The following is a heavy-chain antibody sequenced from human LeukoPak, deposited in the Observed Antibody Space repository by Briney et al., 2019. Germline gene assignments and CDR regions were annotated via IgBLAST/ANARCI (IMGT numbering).Heavy chain of an antibody. CDR1: GGSFNSNA. V-gene: IGHV1-69*04. CDR3: ARGFTVTDAFDI. D-gene: IGHD4-17*01. J-gene: IGHJ3*02. Sequence: SVKVSCKASGGSFNSNAVSWVRQAPGQGLEWMGRIIPILGITNYAQKFQDRGTISADKSTNTAYMGLSSLRSEDTVMYCCARGFTVTDAFDIWGQGTVVTVSS. CDR2: IIPILGIT.